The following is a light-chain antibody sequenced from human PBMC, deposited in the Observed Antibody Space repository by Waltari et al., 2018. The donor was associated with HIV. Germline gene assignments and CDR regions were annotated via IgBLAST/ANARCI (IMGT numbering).Light chain of an antibody. V-gene: IGKV3-20*01. CDR1: QSVSSSY. CDR2: GAS. Sequence: ESVLTQSPGTLSLSPGERATLSCRASQSVSSSYLAWYQQQPGQAPRLLIYGASTRATGIPDRFSCSGSGTDFTLTISRLEPEDFAVYYCQQYGSSSWTFGQGTKVEIK. J-gene: IGKJ1*01. CDR3: QQYGSSSWT.